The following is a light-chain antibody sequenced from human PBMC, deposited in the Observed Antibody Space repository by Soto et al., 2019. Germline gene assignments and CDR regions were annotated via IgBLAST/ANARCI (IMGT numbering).Light chain of an antibody. J-gene: IGKJ1*01. CDR3: QQYGSSLTWT. CDR1: QSVSSNY. CDR2: GAS. Sequence: EIVLTQSPGTLSLSPGERATFSCRASQSVSSNYLAWYQQKPGQAPRLLIYGASSRATGIPDRFSGSGSGTDFTLTISRLEPEDFAVYYCQQYGSSLTWTFGRGTKVDIK. V-gene: IGKV3-20*01.